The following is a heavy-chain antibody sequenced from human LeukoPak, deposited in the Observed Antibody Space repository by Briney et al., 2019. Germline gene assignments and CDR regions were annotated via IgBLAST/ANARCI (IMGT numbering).Heavy chain of an antibody. V-gene: IGHV3-7*01. J-gene: IGHJ4*02. CDR2: IKPDGSEK. Sequence: QPGGSLRLSCAASGFTFGISWMSWVRQAPGKGLECVANIKPDGSEKYYVDSVKGRFTVSRDNAKSSLFLQMNSLRADDTAVYFCASGNSFDYWGQGTLVTVSS. CDR3: ASGNSFDY. CDR1: GFTFGISW.